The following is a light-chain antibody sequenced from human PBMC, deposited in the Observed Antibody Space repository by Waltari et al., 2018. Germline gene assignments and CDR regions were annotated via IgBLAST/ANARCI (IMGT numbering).Light chain of an antibody. Sequence: EIVMTQSPATLSVSPGERATLSCRASQSVSSDLAWYQQKPGQAPRLLMYASSTRATGIPARFSGSGSGTEFTLTISSLQSEDFAVYYCQHYDNWPWTFGQGTKEEIK. V-gene: IGKV3-15*01. CDR2: ASS. CDR1: QSVSSD. CDR3: QHYDNWPWT. J-gene: IGKJ1*01.